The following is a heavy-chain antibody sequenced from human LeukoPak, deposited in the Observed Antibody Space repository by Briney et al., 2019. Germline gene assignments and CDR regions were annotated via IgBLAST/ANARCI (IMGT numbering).Heavy chain of an antibody. V-gene: IGHV3-48*01. CDR2: ISSSSSTI. J-gene: IGHJ4*02. CDR3: ARDLCSGGSCYYFDY. D-gene: IGHD2-15*01. Sequence: GGSLRLSCAASGFTLSSYSMNWVRQAPGKGLEWVSYISSSSSTIYYADSVKGRFTISRDNAKNSLYLQMNSLRAEDTAVYYCARDLCSGGSCYYFDYWGQGTLVTVSS. CDR1: GFTLSSYS.